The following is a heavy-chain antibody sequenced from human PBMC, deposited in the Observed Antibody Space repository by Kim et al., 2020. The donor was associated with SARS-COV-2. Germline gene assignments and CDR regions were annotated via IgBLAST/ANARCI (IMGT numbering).Heavy chain of an antibody. D-gene: IGHD6-19*01. V-gene: IGHV3-9*01. CDR3: AKDIGAVAGIGLDY. J-gene: IGHJ4*02. CDR2: ISWNSGSI. CDR1: GFTFDDYA. Sequence: GGSLRLSCAASGFTFDDYAMHWVRQAPGKGLEWVSGISWNSGSIGYADSVKGRFTISRDNAKNSLYLQMNSLRAEDTALYYCAKDIGAVAGIGLDYWGQGTLVTVSS.